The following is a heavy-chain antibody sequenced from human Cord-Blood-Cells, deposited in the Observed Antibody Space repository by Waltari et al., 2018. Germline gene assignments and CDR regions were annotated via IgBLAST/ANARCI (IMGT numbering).Heavy chain of an antibody. D-gene: IGHD6-6*01. CDR1: GGSISSSSYY. J-gene: IGHJ3*02. V-gene: IGHV4-39*01. Sequence: QLQLQESGPGLVKPSETLSLTCTVSGGSISSSSYYWGWFRQPPGKGLEWIGSIYYSGSTYYNPALKSRVTISVDTSKNQFSLKLSSVTAADTAVYYCARQEGSSSGDAFDIWGQGTMVTVSS. CDR2: IYYSGST. CDR3: ARQEGSSSGDAFDI.